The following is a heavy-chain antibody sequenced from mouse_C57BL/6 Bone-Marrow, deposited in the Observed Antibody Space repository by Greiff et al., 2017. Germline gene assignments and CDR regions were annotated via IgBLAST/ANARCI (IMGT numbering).Heavy chain of an antibody. V-gene: IGHV1-52*01. J-gene: IGHJ2*01. CDR1: GYTFTSYW. CDR2: IDPYDSET. Sequence: VQLQQPGAELVRPGSSVKLSCKASGYTFTSYWMHWVKQRPIQGLEWIGNIDPYDSETHYNPKFKDKATMTVDKSSSTAYMQLSSLTSEDSAVYYCARGDDYCYVDYWGQGTTLTVSS. CDR3: ARGDDYCYVDY. D-gene: IGHD2-4*01.